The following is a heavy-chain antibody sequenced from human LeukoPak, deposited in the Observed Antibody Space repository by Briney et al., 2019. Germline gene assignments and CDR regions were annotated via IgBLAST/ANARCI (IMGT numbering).Heavy chain of an antibody. V-gene: IGHV4-59*10. D-gene: IGHD6-13*01. CDR2: IYTSGST. CDR1: GGSFSGYY. J-gene: IGHJ4*02. CDR3: ARFSSIAAAFDY. Sequence: PSETLSLTCAVYGGSFSGYYWSWIRQPPGKGLEWIGRIYTSGSTNYNPSLKSRVTMSVDTSKNQFSLKLSSVTAADTAVYYCARFSSIAAAFDYWGLGTLVTVSS.